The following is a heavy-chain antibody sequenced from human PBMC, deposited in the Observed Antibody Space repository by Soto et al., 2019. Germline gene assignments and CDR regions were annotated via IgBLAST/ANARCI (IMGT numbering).Heavy chain of an antibody. CDR2: ISYDGSNK. CDR3: ARDSTFFDI. V-gene: IGHV3-30-3*01. Sequence: GESLKISCAASGFTFSSYAMHRVRQAPGKGLEWVAVISYDGSNKYYADSVKGRFTISRDNSKNTLYLQMNSLRAEDTAVYYCARDSTFFDIWGQGTMVTVSS. CDR1: GFTFSSYA. J-gene: IGHJ3*02.